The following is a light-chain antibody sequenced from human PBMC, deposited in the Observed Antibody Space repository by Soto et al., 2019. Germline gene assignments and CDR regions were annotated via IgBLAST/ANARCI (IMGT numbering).Light chain of an antibody. Sequence: QSVLTQPPSASGTPGQRVTISCSGSNSNIGSNTVNWYQQLPGTAPKLLIYYDNLRPSGVPDRISGSKSGTSASLAISGLQSDDEADYYCAAWDDSLNGYVFGTGTKLTVL. CDR2: YDN. CDR1: NSNIGSNT. J-gene: IGLJ1*01. CDR3: AAWDDSLNGYV. V-gene: IGLV1-44*01.